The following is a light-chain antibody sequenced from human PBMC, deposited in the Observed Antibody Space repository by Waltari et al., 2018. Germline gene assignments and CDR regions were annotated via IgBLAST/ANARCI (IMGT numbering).Light chain of an antibody. CDR1: QSISSN. CDR2: GAS. V-gene: IGKV3-15*01. J-gene: IGKJ2*01. Sequence: EIVMTQSPATLSVSPGERATLPCKASQSISSNLAWYLQKPGQAPRLLIDGASTRATGISARFSGSGSGTEFTLTISSLQSEDFAVYYCQQYNNWAPFTFGQGTKLEIK. CDR3: QQYNNWAPFT.